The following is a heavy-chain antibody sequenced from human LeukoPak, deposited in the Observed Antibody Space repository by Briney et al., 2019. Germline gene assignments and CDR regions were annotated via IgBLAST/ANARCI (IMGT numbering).Heavy chain of an antibody. CDR2: ISYDGGNK. Sequence: PGGSLRLSCAASGFTFSDYYMSWIRQAPGKGLEWVAVISYDGGNKYYADSVKGRFTISRDNSKNTLYLQMNSLRAEDTAVYYCARGDSPIDYWGQGTLVTVSS. V-gene: IGHV3-30-3*01. CDR1: GFTFSDYY. CDR3: ARGDSPIDY. D-gene: IGHD2-21*01. J-gene: IGHJ4*02.